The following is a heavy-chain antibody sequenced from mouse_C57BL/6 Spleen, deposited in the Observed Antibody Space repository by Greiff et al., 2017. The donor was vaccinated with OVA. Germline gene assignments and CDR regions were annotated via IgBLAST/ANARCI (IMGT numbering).Heavy chain of an antibody. CDR2: IYPGSGST. CDR3: AVYYDSVVRFYYAMGY. V-gene: IGHV1-55*01. J-gene: IGHJ4*01. D-gene: IGHD2-4*01. CDR1: GYTFTSYW. Sequence: QVQLQQPGAELVKPGASVKMSCKASGYTFTSYWITWVKQRPGQGLEWIGDIYPGSGSTNYNEQFKSKATMTVDTSSSTAYMQLSSLTSEDSAVYYCAVYYDSVVRFYYAMGYWGQGTSVTVSS.